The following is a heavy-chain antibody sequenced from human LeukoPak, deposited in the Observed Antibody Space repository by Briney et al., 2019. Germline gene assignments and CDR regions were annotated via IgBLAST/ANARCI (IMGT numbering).Heavy chain of an antibody. V-gene: IGHV3-74*01. J-gene: IGHJ3*02. Sequence: GGSLRLSCVASGFMFSSYWMNWVRQAPGKGLVWVSRINSDGSSTSYADSVKGRFTISRDNAKNTLFLQMNSLRAEDTAVYYCTRGPGAFDIWGQGTMVTVSS. CDR1: GFMFSSYW. CDR2: INSDGSST. D-gene: IGHD2-2*01. CDR3: TRGPGAFDI.